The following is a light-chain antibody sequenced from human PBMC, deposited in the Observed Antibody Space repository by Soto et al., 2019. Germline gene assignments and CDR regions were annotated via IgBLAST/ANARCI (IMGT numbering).Light chain of an antibody. CDR3: QQRSSWPLT. J-gene: IGKJ5*01. CDR2: GAS. V-gene: IGKV3-11*01. CDR1: QSVSSN. Sequence: DIVMTQSPATLSVSPGERATLSCRASQSVSSNLAWYQQKPGQAPRLLIYGASSRATGIPARFSGSGSGTDFTLTISSLEPEDFAVYFCQQRSSWPLTFGQGTRLEI.